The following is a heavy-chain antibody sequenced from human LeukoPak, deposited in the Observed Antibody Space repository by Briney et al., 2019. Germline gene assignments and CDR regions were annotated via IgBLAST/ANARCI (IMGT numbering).Heavy chain of an antibody. CDR3: ARLAGVDYTDPISFFDY. CDR1: GGSISTPTSY. Sequence: SETLSLTCSVSGGSISTPTSYWGWIRQPPGKGLEWIGNIYYSGTTYYNSSLESRVTISVDTSKNQFSLKLNSVTAADTAVYYCARLAGVDYTDPISFFDYWGQGTLVTVSS. D-gene: IGHD4-11*01. V-gene: IGHV4-39*01. J-gene: IGHJ4*02. CDR2: IYYSGTT.